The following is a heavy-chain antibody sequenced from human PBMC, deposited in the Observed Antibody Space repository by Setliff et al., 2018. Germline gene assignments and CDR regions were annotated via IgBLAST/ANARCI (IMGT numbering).Heavy chain of an antibody. CDR1: GDSISDAS. CDR3: ARGGTYRYFDY. J-gene: IGHJ4*02. V-gene: IGHV4-59*01. Sequence: LSLTCTVSGDSISDASIMAWIRQPPGKGLEFIGYVFYNGAAKYDPSLKSRVTMSVDTSKTQFSLKLNSMTTADTAVYYCARGGTYRYFDYWGQGALVTVSS. CDR2: VFYNGAA.